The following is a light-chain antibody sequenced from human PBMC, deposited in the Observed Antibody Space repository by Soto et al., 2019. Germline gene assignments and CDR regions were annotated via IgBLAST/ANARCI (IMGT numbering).Light chain of an antibody. CDR2: GAS. Sequence: EILLTQSPGTLSLSPGERATLSCRASQSVGSSYLAWYQQKPGQAPRLLIYGASSRATGIPDRFSGSGSGTDFTLTISRLEPEDFAVYYCHQYGSSPRTFGQGTKVDIK. CDR3: HQYGSSPRT. CDR1: QSVGSSY. V-gene: IGKV3-20*01. J-gene: IGKJ1*01.